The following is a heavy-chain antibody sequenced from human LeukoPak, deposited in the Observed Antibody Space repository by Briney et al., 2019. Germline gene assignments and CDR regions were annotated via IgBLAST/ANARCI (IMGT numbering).Heavy chain of an antibody. J-gene: IGHJ5*02. Sequence: SETLSLTCTVSGGSFSGDHYYWSWIRQPPGKGLEWIGYIHDSGTTKYNPSLKSRVTISVDTSKSQFSLKLSSVTAADTAVYYCARGVRAATNWFDPWGQGTLVTVSS. CDR2: IHDSGTT. V-gene: IGHV4-61*01. CDR1: GGSFSGDHYY. CDR3: ARGVRAATNWFDP. D-gene: IGHD2-2*01.